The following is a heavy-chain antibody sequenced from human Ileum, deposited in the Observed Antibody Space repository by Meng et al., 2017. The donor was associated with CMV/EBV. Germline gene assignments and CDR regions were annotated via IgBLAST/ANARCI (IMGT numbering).Heavy chain of an antibody. CDR3: ARHYCSNSKCYYFDY. J-gene: IGHJ4*02. D-gene: IGHD2-2*01. CDR1: GGSVNGYY. Sequence: SETLSLTCTVSGGSVNGYYWSWIQQPPGKGLEYIANIYYSGSTKYNPSLQSRVTISVDTSKNEFSLKLNSVTAADTAVYYCARHYCSNSKCYYFDYWGQGALVTVSS. CDR2: IYYSGST. V-gene: IGHV4-59*02.